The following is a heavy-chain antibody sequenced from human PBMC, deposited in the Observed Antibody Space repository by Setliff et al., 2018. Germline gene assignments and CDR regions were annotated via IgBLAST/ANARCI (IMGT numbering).Heavy chain of an antibody. CDR1: GGSFNNYP. D-gene: IGHD4-17*01. J-gene: IGHJ5*02. Sequence: SVKVSCKASGGSFNNYPISWVRQAPGHGLEWMGGIIPLFRTGKYAQKFQGRVTISADESTSTAYMELSSLRLDDTAVYYCARDVPLTTVTKNYFGPWGQGTLVTVSS. CDR2: IIPLFRTG. V-gene: IGHV1-69*13. CDR3: ARDVPLTTVTKNYFGP.